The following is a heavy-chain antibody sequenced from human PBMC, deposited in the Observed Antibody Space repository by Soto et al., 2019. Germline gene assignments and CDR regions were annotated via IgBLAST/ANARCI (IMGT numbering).Heavy chain of an antibody. J-gene: IGHJ4*02. Sequence: PGGSLRLSCAASGFTFSSYAMSWVRQAPGKGLEWVSAISGSGGSTYYADSVKGRFTISRDNSKNTLYLQMNSLRAEDTAVYYCAKSPDIVATIPLFDYWGEGTLVTAPQ. CDR1: GFTFSSYA. D-gene: IGHD5-12*01. V-gene: IGHV3-23*01. CDR2: ISGSGGST. CDR3: AKSPDIVATIPLFDY.